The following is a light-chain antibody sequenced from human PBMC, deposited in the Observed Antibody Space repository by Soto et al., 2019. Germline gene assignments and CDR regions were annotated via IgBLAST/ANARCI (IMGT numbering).Light chain of an antibody. Sequence: EIVLTQSPGTLSLSPGERATLSCRASQSVGSSYLAWYQQKPGQAPRLLIYGASSRATRIPDKFSGSGSGTDFTLTISRLEPEDFAVYYCQQYGSSPPYTFGQGTKLEIK. J-gene: IGKJ2*01. CDR2: GAS. V-gene: IGKV3-20*01. CDR1: QSVGSSY. CDR3: QQYGSSPPYT.